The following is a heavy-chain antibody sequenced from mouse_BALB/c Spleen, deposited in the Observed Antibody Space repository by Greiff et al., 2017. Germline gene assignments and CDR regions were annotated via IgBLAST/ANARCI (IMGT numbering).Heavy chain of an antibody. J-gene: IGHJ2*01. D-gene: IGHD1-1*01. CDR3: ARRPYGRVYYFDY. CDR1: GFTFSSYA. Sequence: EVMLVESGGGLVKPGGSLKLSCAASGFTFSSYAMSWVRQSPEKRLEWVAEISSGGSYTYYPDTVTGRFTISRDNAKNTLYLEMSSLRSEDTAMYYCARRPYGRVYYFDYWGQGTTLTVSS. V-gene: IGHV5-9-4*01. CDR2: ISSGGSYT.